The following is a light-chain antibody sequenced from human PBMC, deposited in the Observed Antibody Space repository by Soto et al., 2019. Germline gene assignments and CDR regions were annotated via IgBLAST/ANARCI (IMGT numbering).Light chain of an antibody. CDR3: LLSYGDAYV. CDR2: DTS. Sequence: QAVVTQEPSLTVSPGGTVTLTCGSSTGAVTSGHYPYWFQQKPGQAPRTLIYDTSDKHSWTPARFSGSLLGGKAALTLSGAQPEDEAEYYCLLSYGDAYVFGTRTKVTVL. CDR1: TGAVTSGHY. V-gene: IGLV7-46*01. J-gene: IGLJ1*01.